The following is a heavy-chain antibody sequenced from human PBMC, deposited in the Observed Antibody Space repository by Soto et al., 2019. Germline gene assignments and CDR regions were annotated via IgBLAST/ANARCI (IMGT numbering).Heavy chain of an antibody. J-gene: IGHJ4*02. CDR2: IYYSGTT. V-gene: IGHV4-28*01. D-gene: IGHD6-13*01. CDR3: ASSHAGAHITAAVH. Sequence: SETLSLTCAVSGYSISSSNWWGWIRQPPGKGLEWIGYIYYSGTTYYNPSLKSRVTMSVDRSKNQFSLKLSSVTAADTAVYYCASSHAGAHITAAVHWGQGTLVTVS. CDR1: GYSISSSNW.